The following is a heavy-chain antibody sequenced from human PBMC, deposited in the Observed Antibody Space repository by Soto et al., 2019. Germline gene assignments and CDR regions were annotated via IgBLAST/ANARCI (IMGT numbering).Heavy chain of an antibody. D-gene: IGHD6-13*01. CDR3: AREGMSRPRWVFDY. CDR2: LSTNGDST. Sequence: EVQLVESGGGLVQPGGSLRLSCAASGFTFGSYPMHWVRQAPAKGLEYVSALSTNGDSTFYANSVKGRFTISRDNSKNTLYLQMGSLRAEDMGVYYCAREGMSRPRWVFDYWGQGTLVTASS. CDR1: GFTFGSYP. J-gene: IGHJ4*02. V-gene: IGHV3-64*01.